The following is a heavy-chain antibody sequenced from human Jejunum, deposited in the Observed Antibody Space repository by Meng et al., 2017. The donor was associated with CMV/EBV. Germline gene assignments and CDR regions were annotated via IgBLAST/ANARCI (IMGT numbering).Heavy chain of an antibody. D-gene: IGHD2-2*01. J-gene: IGHJ4*02. V-gene: IGHV7-4-1*01. CDR2: ITTNTGNP. CDR1: YTFISYV. Sequence: YTFISYVMDWLRQAPGQGLEWMGWITTNTGNPTYAQGFTGRFVFSLDTSVSTAFLQICSLKAADTAVYYCARDCSSTICKNLGVAFDLWGQGTLVTVSS. CDR3: ARDCSSTICKNLGVAFDL.